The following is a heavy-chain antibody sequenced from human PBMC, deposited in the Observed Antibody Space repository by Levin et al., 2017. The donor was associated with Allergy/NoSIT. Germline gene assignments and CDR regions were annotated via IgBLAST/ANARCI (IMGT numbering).Heavy chain of an antibody. CDR2: SYI. CDR1: GFTFNKYS. V-gene: IGHV3-21*06. D-gene: IGHD3-10*01. CDR3: ARTNREDYGSGNSYYYGMDV. Sequence: TGESLKISCVASGFTFNKYSINWVRQAPGKGLEWVSSSYIKYADSVKGRFTVTRDNAKNSLYLQMNSLRAEDTAVYFCARTNREDYGSGNSYYYGMDVWGQGTTVTVSS. J-gene: IGHJ6*02.